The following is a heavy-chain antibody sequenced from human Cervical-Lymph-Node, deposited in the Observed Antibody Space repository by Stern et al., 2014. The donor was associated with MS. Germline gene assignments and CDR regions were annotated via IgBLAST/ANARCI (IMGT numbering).Heavy chain of an antibody. V-gene: IGHV4-61*01. CDR1: GGSVSSGSYY. Sequence: QVQLQESGPGLVKPSETLSLTCTVSGGSVSSGSYYWSWIRQPPGKGLEWIGYIYYSGSTNYNPSLKIRVTISVDTSKNQFSLKLSSVTAADTAVYYCARVLITFGGVNFDYWGQGTLVTVSS. CDR2: IYYSGST. D-gene: IGHD3-16*01. J-gene: IGHJ4*02. CDR3: ARVLITFGGVNFDY.